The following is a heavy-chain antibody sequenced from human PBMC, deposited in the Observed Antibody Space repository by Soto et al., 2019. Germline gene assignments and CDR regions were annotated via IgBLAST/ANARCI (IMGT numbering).Heavy chain of an antibody. D-gene: IGHD4-17*01. V-gene: IGHV3-23*01. CDR2: VSGTGGSA. J-gene: IGHJ4*02. CDR3: ASGSAYSDYDLGN. Sequence: PERSLRLSCAASGFTFSSYAMTWVRQAPGKGLEWVSGVSGTGGSAYYADSVKGRFTISRDKSTNTLYLHMNSLRAQDTAVYYCASGSAYSDYDLGNWRQETISTSSS. CDR1: GFTFSSYA.